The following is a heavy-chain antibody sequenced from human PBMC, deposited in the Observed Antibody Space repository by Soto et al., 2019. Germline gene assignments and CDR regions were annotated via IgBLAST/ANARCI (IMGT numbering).Heavy chain of an antibody. V-gene: IGHV1-46*01. J-gene: IGHJ6*02. Sequence: ASVKVSCKASGYTFTIYYMHWVRQAPGQGLEWMGIINPSGGSTSYAQKFQGRVTMTRDTSTSTVYMELSSLRSEDTAVYYCARGPTVTTFPIYYYYGMDVWGQGTTVTVSS. CDR1: GYTFTIYY. CDR2: INPSGGST. D-gene: IGHD4-17*01. CDR3: ARGPTVTTFPIYYYYGMDV.